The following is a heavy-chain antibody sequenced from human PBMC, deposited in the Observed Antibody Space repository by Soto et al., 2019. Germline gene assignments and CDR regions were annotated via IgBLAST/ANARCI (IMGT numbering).Heavy chain of an antibody. CDR2: VHHSWGS. D-gene: IGHD3-10*01. V-gene: IGHV4-59*08. CDR1: GGSISSYY. Sequence: QVQLQESGPGLVKPSETLSLSCTVSGGSISSYYWSWFRQSPGKRMEWIGYVHHSWGSSYNPSLQSRVAISLDTSKSQCSLKVAPVTATDTAVYYCARQGFGPLHGLVDVWGQGTTVTVSS. J-gene: IGHJ6*02. CDR3: ARQGFGPLHGLVDV.